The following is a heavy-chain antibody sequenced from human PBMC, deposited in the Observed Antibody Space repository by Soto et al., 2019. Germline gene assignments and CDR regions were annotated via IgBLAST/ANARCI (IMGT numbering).Heavy chain of an antibody. CDR2: IFPSGTT. V-gene: IGHV4-28*01. CDR1: GYSITNVNW. CDR3: SRWPWGDDLDI. D-gene: IGHD2-21*02. Sequence: QVQLQESGPGLVKPSDTLSLTCAVSGYSITNVNWWAWIRQPPGKGLEWIGYIFPSGTTHYNPTRKSRVTMSVDTFPNQCTLKVDSLTAEDTAVYYCSRWPWGDDLDIWGQWTTVIVSS. J-gene: IGHJ3*02.